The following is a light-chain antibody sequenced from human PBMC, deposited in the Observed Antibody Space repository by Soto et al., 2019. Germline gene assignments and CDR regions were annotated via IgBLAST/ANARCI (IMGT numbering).Light chain of an antibody. J-gene: IGKJ1*01. CDR2: DAS. Sequence: EIVLTQSPDTLSLSPGERATLSCRASQSVSSSYLAWYQQKPGQAPRLLIYDASTRATGIPDRFSGSGSGTDFTLTISRLEPEDFAVYYCQQYCCSPRTFGQGTKVEIK. CDR1: QSVSSSY. V-gene: IGKV3-20*01. CDR3: QQYCCSPRT.